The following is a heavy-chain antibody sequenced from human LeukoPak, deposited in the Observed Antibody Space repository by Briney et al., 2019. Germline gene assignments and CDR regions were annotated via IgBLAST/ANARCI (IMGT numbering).Heavy chain of an antibody. CDR3: AKGGPTPSWFDP. CDR1: GFTFSSYG. J-gene: IGHJ5*02. V-gene: IGHV3-30*02. CDR2: IRYDGSNK. Sequence: GGSLRLSCAASGFTFSSYGMHWVRQAPGKGLEWVAFIRYDGSNKYYADSVKGRFAISRDNSKNTLYLQMNSLRAEDTAVYYCAKGGPTPSWFDPWGQGTMVTVSS.